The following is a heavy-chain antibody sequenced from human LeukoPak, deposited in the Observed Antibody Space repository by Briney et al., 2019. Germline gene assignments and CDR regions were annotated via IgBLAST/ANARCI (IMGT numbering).Heavy chain of an antibody. V-gene: IGHV3-23*01. D-gene: IGHD3-10*01. Sequence: GGPLRLSCAASGFTFSNYAMTWVRQAPGKGLEWVSTITGRGASTYYADSVRGRFTISRDNAKNSLYLQMNSLRAEDTAVYYCARDARPMVRGVSNWFDPWGQGTLVTVSS. J-gene: IGHJ5*02. CDR2: ITGRGAST. CDR3: ARDARPMVRGVSNWFDP. CDR1: GFTFSNYA.